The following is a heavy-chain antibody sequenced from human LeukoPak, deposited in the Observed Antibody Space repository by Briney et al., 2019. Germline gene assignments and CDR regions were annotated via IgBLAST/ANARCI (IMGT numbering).Heavy chain of an antibody. V-gene: IGHV3-15*01. Sequence: GGSLRLSCAASGFTFTNAWMTWVRQAPGKGLEWVGRIKSKGDGETTDYAEPVKGRFSMSRDDSEATMYLQIYGLEAEDTAVYYCTTDRGLTMIRGVLVDWGLGALVTVSS. CDR1: GFTFTNAW. CDR3: TTDRGLTMIRGVLVD. D-gene: IGHD3-10*01. CDR2: IKSKGDGETT. J-gene: IGHJ4*02.